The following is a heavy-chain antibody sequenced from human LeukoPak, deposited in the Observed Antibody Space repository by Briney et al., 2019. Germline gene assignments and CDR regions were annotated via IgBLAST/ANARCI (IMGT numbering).Heavy chain of an antibody. J-gene: IGHJ6*03. CDR3: AGYYGSGSYFRNYYYFYMDV. CDR1: GYTFTSYY. V-gene: IGHV1-69*06. D-gene: IGHD3-10*01. CDR2: IIPIFGTT. Sequence: GASVKVSCKASGYTFTSYYMYWVRQAPGQGLEWMGGIIPIFGTTNYAQKFQGRVTITADKSTSTAYMELSSLRSDDTAVYYCAGYYGSGSYFRNYYYFYMDVWGKGTTVTVSS.